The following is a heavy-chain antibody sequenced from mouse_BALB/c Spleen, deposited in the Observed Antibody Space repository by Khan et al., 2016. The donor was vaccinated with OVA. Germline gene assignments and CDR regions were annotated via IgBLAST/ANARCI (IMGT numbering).Heavy chain of an antibody. J-gene: IGHJ3*01. D-gene: IGHD2-1*01. Sequence: VQLQQSGAELVKPGASVKLSCKASGYTFTNFYMYWVRQRPGQGLEWIGQINPTNGGTNFNETFNTKATLTVDKSSTTAYMQLRSLTSEASAVFYGTGLHFCYGNSYRAWFAYWGQGTLLTVSA. CDR1: GYTFTNFY. V-gene: IGHV1S81*02. CDR3: TGLHFCYGNSYRAWFAY. CDR2: INPTNGGT.